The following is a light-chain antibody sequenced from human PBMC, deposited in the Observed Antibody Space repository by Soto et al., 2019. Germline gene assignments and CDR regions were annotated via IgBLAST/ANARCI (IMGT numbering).Light chain of an antibody. CDR2: EAS. J-gene: IGKJ1*01. CDR1: QSVSSY. CDR3: QQRSDWPWT. V-gene: IGKV3-11*01. Sequence: EIVLTQSPATLSLSPGERATLSCRASQSVSSYLAWHQQKPGQAPRLLMYEASNRATGIPARFSGGGSGTDFTLTISSLEPEDFAVYYCQQRSDWPWTFGQGTKVEIK.